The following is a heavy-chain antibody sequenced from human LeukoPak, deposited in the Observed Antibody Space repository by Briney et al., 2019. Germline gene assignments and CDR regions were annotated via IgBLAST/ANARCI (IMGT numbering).Heavy chain of an antibody. Sequence: GGSLRLSCAASGLTFSGYGMNWVRQAPGKGLEWVSAISGSGDNTYYADSVKGRFTISRDNSKNTLYLQMNSLRAEDTALYYCAKDLVTPSGDYWGQGTLVTVSS. D-gene: IGHD4-23*01. CDR3: AKDLVTPSGDY. V-gene: IGHV3-23*01. CDR1: GLTFSGYG. J-gene: IGHJ4*02. CDR2: ISGSGDNT.